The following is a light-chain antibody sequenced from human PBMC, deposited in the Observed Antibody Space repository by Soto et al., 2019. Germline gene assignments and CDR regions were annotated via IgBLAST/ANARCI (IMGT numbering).Light chain of an antibody. CDR1: SSNIDINT. V-gene: IGLV1-44*01. J-gene: IGLJ2*01. Sequence: QSVLTQPPSASGTPGQRVTISCSGSSSNIDINTVNWYQQLPGTAPKLLIYSTYQRPSGVPDRFSASKSGTSASLAISGLQSEDEADYYCATWDDSLDGPVFGGGTKLTVL. CDR3: ATWDDSLDGPV. CDR2: STY.